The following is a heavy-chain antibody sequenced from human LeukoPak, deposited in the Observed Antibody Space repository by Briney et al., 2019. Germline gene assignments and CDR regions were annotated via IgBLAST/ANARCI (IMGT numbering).Heavy chain of an antibody. CDR1: GFTFSSYA. J-gene: IGHJ4*02. CDR3: ARDACEYSSSCPFDY. CDR2: ISSSSSYI. D-gene: IGHD6-13*01. Sequence: PGGSLRLSCAASGFTFSSYAMSWVRQAPGKGLEWVSSISSSSSYIYYADSVKGRFTISRDNAKNSLYLQMNSLRAEDTAVYYCARDACEYSSSCPFDYWGQGTLVTVSS. V-gene: IGHV3-21*01.